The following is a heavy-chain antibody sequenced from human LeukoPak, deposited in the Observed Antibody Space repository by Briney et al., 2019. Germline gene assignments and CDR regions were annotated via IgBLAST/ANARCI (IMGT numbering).Heavy chain of an antibody. CDR3: ARGIDSSGTYSGWGFHLRY. J-gene: IGHJ4*02. CDR1: GFNVDDYA. V-gene: IGHV3-9*01. CDR2: IRWDRGTV. Sequence: GRSLRLSCAVSGFNVDDYAIHWVRQPPGKGLEWVSGIRWDRGTVGYAGSVKGRFTMSRDSAKNSVYLQMNSLRPEDTALYYCARGIDSSGTYSGWGFHLRYWGQGTQVTVSS. D-gene: IGHD1-26*01.